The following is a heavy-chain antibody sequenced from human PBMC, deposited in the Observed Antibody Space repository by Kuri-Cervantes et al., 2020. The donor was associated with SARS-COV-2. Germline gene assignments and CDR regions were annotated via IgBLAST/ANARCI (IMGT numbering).Heavy chain of an antibody. J-gene: IGHJ6*02. CDR2: IYHSGST. CDR1: GGSISSGGYS. V-gene: IGHV4-30-2*01. CDR3: ARDSSGGYEYYGMDV. D-gene: IGHD3-22*01. Sequence: SETLSLTCAVSGGSISSGGYSWSWIRQPPGKGLEWIGYIYHSGSTYYNPSLKSRVTISVDTSKNQFSLKLSSVTAADTAVYYCARDSSGGYEYYGMDVWGQGTTVTVYS.